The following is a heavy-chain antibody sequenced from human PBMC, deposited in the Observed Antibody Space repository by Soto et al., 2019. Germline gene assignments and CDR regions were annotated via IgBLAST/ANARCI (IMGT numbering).Heavy chain of an antibody. CDR2: FDPEDGET. CDR1: GYTLTELS. CDR3: AKEFMGGATTDYGMDV. D-gene: IGHD1-26*01. Sequence: GASVKVSCKVSGYTLTELSMHWVRQAPGKGLEWMGGFDPEDGETIYAQKFQGRVTMTEDTSTDTAYMELSSLRSEDTAVYYCAKEFMGGATTDYGMDVGGKGTTVTISS. V-gene: IGHV1-24*01. J-gene: IGHJ6*04.